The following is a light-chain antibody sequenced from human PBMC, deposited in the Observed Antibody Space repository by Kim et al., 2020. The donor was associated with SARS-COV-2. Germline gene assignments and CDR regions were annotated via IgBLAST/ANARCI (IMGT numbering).Light chain of an antibody. CDR3: CSYTGSSTRV. J-gene: IGLJ2*01. CDR1: SSDVGGYNY. V-gene: IGLV2-11*01. Sequence: GQSVTISCPGTSSDVGGYNYVSWYQQHPGKAPKLLIYDVTKRPSGVPDRFSGSKSGSTASLTLSGLQAEDEADYYCCSYTGSSTRVFGGGTQLTVL. CDR2: DVT.